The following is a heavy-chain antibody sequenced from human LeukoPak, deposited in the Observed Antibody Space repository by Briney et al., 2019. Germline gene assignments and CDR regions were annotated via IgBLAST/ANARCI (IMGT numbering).Heavy chain of an antibody. V-gene: IGHV4-59*01. CDR2: IYYSGST. Sequence: SETLSLTCTVPGGSISSYYWSWIRQPPGKGLEWIGYIYYSGSTNYNPSLKSRVTISVDTSKNQFSLKLSSVTAADTAVYYCARLGASYDILTYDYWGQGTLVTVSS. D-gene: IGHD3-9*01. CDR1: GGSISSYY. CDR3: ARLGASYDILTYDY. J-gene: IGHJ4*02.